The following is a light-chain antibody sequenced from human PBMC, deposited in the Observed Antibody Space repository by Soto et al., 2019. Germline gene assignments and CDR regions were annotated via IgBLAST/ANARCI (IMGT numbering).Light chain of an antibody. CDR2: GAS. J-gene: IGKJ4*01. V-gene: IGKV3-20*01. CDR3: QQFGDSLT. Sequence: ETVLTQSPGTLSLSPGERATLSCRASQSVISNYLAWYQQKPGQAPRLLIYGASSRATGIPDRFIGSGSGTDFTLTVSRLEPEDSAVYYCQQFGDSLTFGGGTKVDIK. CDR1: QSVISNY.